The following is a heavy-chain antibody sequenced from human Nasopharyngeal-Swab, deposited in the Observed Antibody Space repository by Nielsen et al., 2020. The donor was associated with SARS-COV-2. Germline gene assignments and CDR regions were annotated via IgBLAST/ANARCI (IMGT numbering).Heavy chain of an antibody. V-gene: IGHV3-9*01. Sequence: SLKISCAASGFTFDDYAMHWVRQAPGKGLEWVSGISWNGGNIGYADSVRGRFTISRDNANNSLYLQMNSLRPEDTALYYCAKGDLRWRTLDYWGQGTLVTVSS. D-gene: IGHD4-23*01. CDR3: AKGDLRWRTLDY. CDR1: GFTFDDYA. CDR2: ISWNGGNI. J-gene: IGHJ4*02.